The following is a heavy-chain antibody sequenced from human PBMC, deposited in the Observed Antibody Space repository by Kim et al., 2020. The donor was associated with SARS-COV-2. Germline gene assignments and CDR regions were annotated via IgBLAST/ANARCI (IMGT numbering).Heavy chain of an antibody. CDR3: ARGQPLDY. V-gene: IGHV4-31*03. CDR2: ISYSGNS. J-gene: IGHJ4*01. D-gene: IGHD2-2*01. CDR1: GGSIRSGGKF. Sequence: SETLSLTCSVSGGSIRSGGKFWTWIRQHPAKGLEWIGYISYSGNSHYSPSLRSRVSISLQTSENQFSLELTSVTAAATAVYYCARGQPLDYWGDGVLVTV.